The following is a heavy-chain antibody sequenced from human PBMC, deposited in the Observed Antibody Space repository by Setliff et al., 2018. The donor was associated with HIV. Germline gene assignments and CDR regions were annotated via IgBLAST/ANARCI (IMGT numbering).Heavy chain of an antibody. CDR2: IYYNGSP. J-gene: IGHJ6*03. CDR1: GASIGSSHYY. V-gene: IGHV4-39*01. D-gene: IGHD5-18*01. CDR3: ARHCGYSPGQICYYYLDI. Sequence: PSETLSLTCSVSGASIGSSHYYWGWIRQPPGKGLEWVASIYYNGSPFYNPSLKSRVTISVDTSKNQFSLNLSSVTAADTAVYYCARHCGYSPGQICYYYLDIWGKGTTATVSS.